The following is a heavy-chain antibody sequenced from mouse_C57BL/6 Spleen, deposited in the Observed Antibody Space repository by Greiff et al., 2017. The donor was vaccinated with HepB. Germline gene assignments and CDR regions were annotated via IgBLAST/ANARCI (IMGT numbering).Heavy chain of an antibody. V-gene: IGHV2-6*01. CDR3: ASGDSSGIPFAY. CDR2: IWGVGST. Sequence: VKLMESGPGLVAPSQSLSITCTVSGFSLTSYGVDWVRQSPGKGLEWLGVIWGVGSTNYNSALKSRLSISKDNSKSQVFLKMNSLQTEDTAMYYCASGDSSGIPFAYWGQGTLVTVSA. J-gene: IGHJ3*01. D-gene: IGHD3-2*02. CDR1: GFSLTSYG.